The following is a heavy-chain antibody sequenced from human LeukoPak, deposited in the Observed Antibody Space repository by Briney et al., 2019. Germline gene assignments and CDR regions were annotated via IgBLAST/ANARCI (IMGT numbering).Heavy chain of an antibody. D-gene: IGHD6-13*01. CDR1: GGSISSGSYY. CDR2: IYTSGST. CDR3: ARASSSWEGYFDY. Sequence: SQTLSLTCTVSGGSISSGSYYWSWIRQPAGKGLEWIGRIYTSGSTNYNPSLKSRVTISVDTSKNQLSLKLSSVTAADTAVYYCARASSSWEGYFDYWGQGTLVTVSS. V-gene: IGHV4-61*02. J-gene: IGHJ4*02.